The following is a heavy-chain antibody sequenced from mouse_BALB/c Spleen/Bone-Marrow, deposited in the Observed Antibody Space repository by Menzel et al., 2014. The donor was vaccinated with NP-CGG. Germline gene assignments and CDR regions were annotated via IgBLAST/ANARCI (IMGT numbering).Heavy chain of an antibody. V-gene: IGHV1-9*01. CDR1: GYTFSSYW. CDR2: ILPGSGST. J-gene: IGHJ1*01. D-gene: IGHD1-1*01. CDR3: AREDGLWYFGV. Sequence: VQGVESGAELMKPGASVKISCKATGYTFSSYWIEWVKQRPGHGLEWIGEILPGSGSTNYNEKFKGKATFTADTSSNTAYMQLSSLTSEDSAVYYCAREDGLWYFGVWGAGTTVTVSS.